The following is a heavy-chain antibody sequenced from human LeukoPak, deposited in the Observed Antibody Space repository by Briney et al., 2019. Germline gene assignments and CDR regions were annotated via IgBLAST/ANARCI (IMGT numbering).Heavy chain of an antibody. CDR3: ARRGTSSSWAHFDY. J-gene: IGHJ4*02. V-gene: IGHV3-7*05. CDR1: GFTFSTYW. Sequence: GGSLRLSCAASGFTFSTYWMTWVRQAPGKGLEWVAHIKLDGSEKYYVDSVKGRFTISRDNAKNSLYLQMNSLGAEDTALYYCARRGTSSSWAHFDYWGQGTLVTVSS. D-gene: IGHD6-13*01. CDR2: IKLDGSEK.